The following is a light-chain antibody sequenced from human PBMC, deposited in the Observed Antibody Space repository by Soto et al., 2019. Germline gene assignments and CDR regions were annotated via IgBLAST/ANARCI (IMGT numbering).Light chain of an antibody. CDR3: QQRSNWPLIT. Sequence: ITLTQSPVTLSLCPGERATLSWLASQSVSSHLAWYQQKPGQAPRLLIYDASNRATGIPARFSGSGSGTDFTLTISSLEPGDFAVYYCQQRSNWPLITFGQGTRLEIK. J-gene: IGKJ5*01. CDR1: QSVSSH. CDR2: DAS. V-gene: IGKV3-11*01.